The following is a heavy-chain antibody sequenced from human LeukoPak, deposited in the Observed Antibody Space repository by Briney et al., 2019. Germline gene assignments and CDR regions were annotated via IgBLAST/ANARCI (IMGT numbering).Heavy chain of an antibody. CDR2: IYPRDGST. Sequence: WASVKVSCKASGYTFTSNYIHWVRQAPGQGLEWMGMIYPRDGSTSYAQKFQGRVTVTRDTSTSTVHMELSSLRSEDTAVYYCARTYTLYYYYYGMDVWGQGTTVTVSS. V-gene: IGHV1-46*01. D-gene: IGHD2-2*02. J-gene: IGHJ6*02. CDR3: ARTYTLYYYYYGMDV. CDR1: GYTFTSNY.